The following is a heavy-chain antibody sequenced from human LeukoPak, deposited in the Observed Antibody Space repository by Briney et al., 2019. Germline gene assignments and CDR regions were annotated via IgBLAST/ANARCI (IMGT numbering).Heavy chain of an antibody. V-gene: IGHV3-23*01. J-gene: IGHJ6*02. D-gene: IGHD4/OR15-4a*01. CDR2: ISGSGGST. CDR3: VKEVRAYYYYAMDV. Sequence: GGSLRLSCAASGFTFSSYAMTWVRQAPGKGLEWVSAISGSGGSTYYADSVKGRFTISRDNSKNTLYLQMNSLRAEDTAVYYCVKEVRAYYYYAMDVWGQGTTVTVSS. CDR1: GFTFSSYA.